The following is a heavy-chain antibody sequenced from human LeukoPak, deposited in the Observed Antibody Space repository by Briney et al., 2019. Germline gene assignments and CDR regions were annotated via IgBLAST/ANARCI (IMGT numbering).Heavy chain of an antibody. Sequence: GGSLRLSCAASGFTFSSYAMSWVRQAPGKGLEWVSAISGSGGSTYYADSVKGRFTISRDNAKNSLYLLMNSLRAEDTAVYYCARDFRAAFDPWGQGTLVTVSS. J-gene: IGHJ5*02. D-gene: IGHD3-10*01. CDR2: ISGSGGST. V-gene: IGHV3-23*01. CDR3: ARDFRAAFDP. CDR1: GFTFSSYA.